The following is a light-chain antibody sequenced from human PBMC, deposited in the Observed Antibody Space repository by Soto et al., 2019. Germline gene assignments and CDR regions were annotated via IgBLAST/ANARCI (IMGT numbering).Light chain of an antibody. CDR3: QQYDSSPIT. V-gene: IGKV3-20*01. CDR1: QSVDSNY. J-gene: IGKJ4*01. CDR2: DAS. Sequence: IVLTQSPDTLSLSPGERATLSCRASQSVDSNYLAWYQQKPGQAPRVLIYDASIRATGIPDRFSGSGSGTDFTLTISRLEPEDSAVYYCQQYDSSPITFGGGTKVDIK.